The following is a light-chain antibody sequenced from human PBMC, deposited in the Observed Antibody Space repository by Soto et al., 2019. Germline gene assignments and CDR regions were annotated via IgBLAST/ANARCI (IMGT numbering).Light chain of an antibody. CDR1: QSVSSK. J-gene: IGKJ5*01. Sequence: EIVMTQSPATLSVSPGERATLSCRASQSVSSKLAWFQQKPGQAPRLLIYDTSIRATGIPARFSGSGSGTDFTLTISSLEPEDFTVYYCQQRNSWPPTFTFGQGTRLEIK. CDR2: DTS. CDR3: QQRNSWPPTFT. V-gene: IGKV3-11*01.